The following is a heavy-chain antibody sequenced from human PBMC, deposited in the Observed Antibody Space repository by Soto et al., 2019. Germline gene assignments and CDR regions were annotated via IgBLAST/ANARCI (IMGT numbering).Heavy chain of an antibody. CDR1: GFTFNLYG. J-gene: IGHJ4*02. CDR2: IWYDGSGR. CDR3: STDIAVRRLDY. D-gene: IGHD6-19*01. V-gene: IGHV3-33*01. Sequence: VQLVESGGGVVQPGRSLRLSCAASGFTFNLYGMQWVRQAPGKGLEWVAMIWYDGSGRFYGDSVKGRFTGSRDNSKNTLYLDMKSLRAEDTAVYYCSTDIAVRRLDYWGQGTLVTVSS.